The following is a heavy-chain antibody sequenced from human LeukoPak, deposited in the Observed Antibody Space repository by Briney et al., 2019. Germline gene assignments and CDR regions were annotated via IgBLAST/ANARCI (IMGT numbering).Heavy chain of an antibody. Sequence: ASVKVSCKASGYTFTSYGISWVRQAPGQGLEWMGWISAYNGNTNYAQKLQGSVTMTTDTSTSTAYMELRSLRSDDPAVYYCARVGRYDSSGYYYGDAFDIWGQGTMVTVSS. V-gene: IGHV1-18*01. D-gene: IGHD3-22*01. CDR2: ISAYNGNT. CDR1: GYTFTSYG. J-gene: IGHJ3*02. CDR3: ARVGRYDSSGYYYGDAFDI.